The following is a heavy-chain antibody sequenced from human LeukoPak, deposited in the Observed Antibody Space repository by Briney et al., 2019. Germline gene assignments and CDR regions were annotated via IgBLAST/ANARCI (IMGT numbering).Heavy chain of an antibody. CDR3: ARDPSSGLHEH. CDR1: GGTFSSYA. D-gene: IGHD3-22*01. V-gene: IGHV1-69*04. Sequence: SVKVSCKASGGTFSSYAISWVRQAPGQGLEWMGRIIPILGIANYAQKFQGRVTITADKSTSTAYMELRSLRSDDTAVYYCARDPSSGLHEHWGQGTLVTVSS. CDR2: IIPILGIA. J-gene: IGHJ4*02.